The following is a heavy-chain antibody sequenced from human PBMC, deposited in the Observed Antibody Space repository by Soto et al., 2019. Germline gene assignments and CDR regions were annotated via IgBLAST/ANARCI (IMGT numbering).Heavy chain of an antibody. CDR2: IYPGDSDT. CDR3: ARRSYDFWSGYSGYMDV. D-gene: IGHD3-3*01. V-gene: IGHV5-51*01. Sequence: PVESLKISCKGSGYSCTSYWIGWVRQMPGKGLEWMGIIYPGDSDTRYSPSFQGQVTISADKSISTAYLQWSSLKASDTAMYYCARRSYDFWSGYSGYMDVWGKGTTVTVSS. CDR1: GYSCTSYW. J-gene: IGHJ6*03.